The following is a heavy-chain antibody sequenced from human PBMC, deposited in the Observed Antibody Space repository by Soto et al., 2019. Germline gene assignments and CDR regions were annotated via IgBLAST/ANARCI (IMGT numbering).Heavy chain of an antibody. D-gene: IGHD6-19*01. Sequence: ASVKVSWKASGYTFTSYGISWVRQAPGQGLEWMGWISAYNGNTNYAQKLQGRVTMTTDTSTSTAYMELRSLRSDDTAVYYCARLPRYSSGWSTSTPDYWGHGDLVTVSS. CDR2: ISAYNGNT. J-gene: IGHJ4*01. CDR1: GYTFTSYG. CDR3: ARLPRYSSGWSTSTPDY. V-gene: IGHV1-18*01.